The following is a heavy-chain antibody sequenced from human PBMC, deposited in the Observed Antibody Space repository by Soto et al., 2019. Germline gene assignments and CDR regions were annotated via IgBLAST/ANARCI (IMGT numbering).Heavy chain of an antibody. CDR2: MNPGSGKT. V-gene: IGHV1-8*02. CDR1: GYTFINFD. CDR3: ARGTIRDGYERNDY. D-gene: IGHD5-12*01. J-gene: IGHJ4*02. Sequence: ASVKVSCKASGYTFINFDISWVRQAAGQGLEWLGWMNPGSGKTGYASKFQGRVAMTRDASTGTSHLELSSLKASDTAMYYCARGTIRDGYERNDYWGQGTLVTVSS.